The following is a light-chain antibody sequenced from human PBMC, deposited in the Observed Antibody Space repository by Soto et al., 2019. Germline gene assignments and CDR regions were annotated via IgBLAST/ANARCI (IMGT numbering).Light chain of an antibody. CDR1: QSVPSTY. CDR2: GAS. V-gene: IGKV3-20*01. J-gene: IGKJ4*01. Sequence: PGETATLSCRASQSVPSTYFAWYQQKSGQAPRLLIYGASSRATGIPDRFSGGGSGTEFTLTISSLQPEDFATYYCQQLNSYPSFGGGTKVDIK. CDR3: QQLNSYPS.